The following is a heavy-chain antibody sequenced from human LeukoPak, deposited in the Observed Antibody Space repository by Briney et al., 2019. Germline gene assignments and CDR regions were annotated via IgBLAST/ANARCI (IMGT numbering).Heavy chain of an antibody. CDR2: IKQGGSEK. J-gene: IGHJ4*02. D-gene: IGHD6-19*01. Sequence: GGSLRLSCAASGYTFSRFWMNWVRQTPGKGLEWVANIKQGGSEKNYVDSVKGRFTISRDDAQNSLFLQMNSLRAEDTALYYCVKSNGWLAVSWGPGTLVTVSS. V-gene: IGHV3-7*01. CDR3: VKSNGWLAVS. CDR1: GYTFSRFW.